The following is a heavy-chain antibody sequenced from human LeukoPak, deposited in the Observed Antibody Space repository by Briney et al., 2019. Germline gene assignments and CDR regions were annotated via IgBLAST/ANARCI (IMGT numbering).Heavy chain of an antibody. V-gene: IGHV4-39*07. CDR2: IYYSGST. Sequence: SETLSLTRTVSGGSISSSSYYWGWIRQPPGKGLERIGSIYYSGSTYYNPSLKSRVTISVDTSKNQFSLKLSSVTAADTAVYYCARGHYVWGAFDYWGQGTLVTVSS. D-gene: IGHD3-16*01. J-gene: IGHJ4*02. CDR3: ARGHYVWGAFDY. CDR1: GGSISSSSYY.